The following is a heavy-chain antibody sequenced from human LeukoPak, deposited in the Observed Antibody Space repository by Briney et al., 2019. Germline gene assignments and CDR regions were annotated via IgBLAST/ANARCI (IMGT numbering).Heavy chain of an antibody. CDR2: INHSGST. J-gene: IGHJ4*02. Sequence: SETLSLTCAVYGGSFSGCYWSWIRQPPGKGLEWIGEINHSGSTNYNPSLKSRVTISVDTSKNQFSLKLSSVTAADTAVYYCARGTMADYWGQGTLVTVSS. CDR1: GGSFSGCY. V-gene: IGHV4-34*01. D-gene: IGHD3-10*01. CDR3: ARGTMADY.